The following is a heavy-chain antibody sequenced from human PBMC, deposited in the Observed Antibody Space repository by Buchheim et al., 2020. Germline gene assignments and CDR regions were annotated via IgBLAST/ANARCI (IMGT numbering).Heavy chain of an antibody. CDR1: GYTFTSYD. J-gene: IGHJ6*02. CDR2: INAGNGNT. Sequence: QVQLVQSGAEVKKPGASVKVSCKASGYTFTSYDINWVRQATGQGLEWMGWINAGNGNTKYSQKFQGRVTITRDTSASTAYMELSSLRSEDTAVYYCARGVVVVPAADYYYYYGMDVWGQGTT. CDR3: ARGVVVVPAADYYYYYGMDV. D-gene: IGHD2-2*01. V-gene: IGHV1-3*01.